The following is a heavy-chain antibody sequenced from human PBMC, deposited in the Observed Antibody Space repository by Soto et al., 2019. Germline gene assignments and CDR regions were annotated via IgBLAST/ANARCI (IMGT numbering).Heavy chain of an antibody. CDR2: LNAGNGNT. D-gene: IGHD2-15*01. V-gene: IGHV1-3*01. J-gene: IGHJ4*02. CDR3: ARDYGGGSRGFDY. CDR1: GYTFPFHT. Sequence: QVQLVQSGAEVKKAGASVKVSCKASGYTFPFHTLHWVRQAPGQRLEWMGWLNAGNGNTKYSQKFQGRVTITTDTSASTAYMELSSLRSEDTAVYYCARDYGGGSRGFDYWGQGTLVTVSS.